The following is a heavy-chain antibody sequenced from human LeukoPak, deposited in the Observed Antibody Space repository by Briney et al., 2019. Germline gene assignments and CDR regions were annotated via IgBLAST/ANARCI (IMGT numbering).Heavy chain of an antibody. CDR3: ARDRGYSSGWYRY. CDR1: RYTFTIYA. J-gene: IGHJ4*02. D-gene: IGHD6-19*01. CDR2: INAGNGNT. Sequence: APVSVSCTASRYTFTIYAMHWVRQAPGQRLEGMGWINAGNGNTKYSQKFQGRVTITRDTSASTAYMELSSLRSEDTAVYYCARDRGYSSGWYRYWGQGTLVTVSS. V-gene: IGHV1-3*01.